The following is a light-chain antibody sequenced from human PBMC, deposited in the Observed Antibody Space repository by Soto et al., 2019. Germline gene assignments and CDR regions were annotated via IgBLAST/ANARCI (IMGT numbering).Light chain of an antibody. CDR1: STVFGNYNL. J-gene: IGLJ2*01. CDR2: ETT. Sequence: QSVLTQPASVSGSPGQSIIISCTGTSTVFGNYNLVSWYKQPPGKAPKLIIYETTRRPSGVSYRFSGSKSGNTASLTISGLQAEDEADYYCCSYEGRTTYVVFGGGTKLTVL. V-gene: IGLV2-23*01. CDR3: CSYEGRTTYVV.